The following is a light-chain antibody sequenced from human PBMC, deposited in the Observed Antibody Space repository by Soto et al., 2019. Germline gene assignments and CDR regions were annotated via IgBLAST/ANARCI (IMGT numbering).Light chain of an antibody. CDR2: EVS. CDR1: SSDVGGYDY. CDR3: SSYTSSSTDV. V-gene: IGLV2-14*01. Sequence: QSVLTQPASVSGSPGQSITIFCTGTSSDVGGYDYVSWYQHHPGKAPKLTIYEVSNRPSGVSNRFSGSKSGNTASLTISGLQAEDEAEYYCSSYTSSSTDVFGTGTKSPS. J-gene: IGLJ1*01.